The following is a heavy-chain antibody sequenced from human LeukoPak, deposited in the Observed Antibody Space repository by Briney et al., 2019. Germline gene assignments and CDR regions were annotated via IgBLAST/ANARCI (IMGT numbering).Heavy chain of an antibody. CDR2: ISSSGSTI. CDR1: GFTFSSYE. CDR3: TKRPFSGYFDY. V-gene: IGHV3-48*03. D-gene: IGHD1-1*01. J-gene: IGHJ4*02. Sequence: GGSLRLSCAAPGFTFSSYEMNWVRQAPGKGLEWVSYISSSGSTIYYADSVKGRFTISRDNSKNTLYLQMNSLRADDTAVYYCTKRPFSGYFDYWGQGTLVTVSS.